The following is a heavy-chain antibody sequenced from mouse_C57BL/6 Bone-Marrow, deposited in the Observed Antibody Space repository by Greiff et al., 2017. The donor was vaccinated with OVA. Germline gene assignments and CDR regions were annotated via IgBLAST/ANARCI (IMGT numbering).Heavy chain of an antibody. D-gene: IGHD2-1*01. J-gene: IGHJ3*01. CDR2: IYYSGTI. CDR1: GISITTGNYR. Sequence: DVKLQESGPGLVKPSQTVFLTCTVTGISITTGNYRWSWIRQFPGNKLEWIGYIYYSGTITYNPSLTRRTTITRDTPKNQFFLEMNSLTAEDTATYYCARDQKDGNLFAYWGQGTLVTVSA. CDR3: ARDQKDGNLFAY. V-gene: IGHV3-5*01.